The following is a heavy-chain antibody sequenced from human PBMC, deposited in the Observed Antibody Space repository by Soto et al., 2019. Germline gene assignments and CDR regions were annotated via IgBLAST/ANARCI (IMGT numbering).Heavy chain of an antibody. V-gene: IGHV3-23*01. CDR2: ISGSAGSI. D-gene: IGHD3-10*02. CDR1: GFTFSSYA. CDR3: ASNMVFGEYGMDV. Sequence: GGSLRLSCAASGFTFSSYAMSWVRQAPGKGLEWVSAISGSAGSIYYADSVKGRFTISRDNSMNTLYLQMNSLRAEDTAVYYCASNMVFGEYGMDVWGQGTTVTVS. J-gene: IGHJ6*02.